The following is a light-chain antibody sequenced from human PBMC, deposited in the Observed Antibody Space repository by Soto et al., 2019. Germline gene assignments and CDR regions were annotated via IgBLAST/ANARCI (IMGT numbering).Light chain of an antibody. J-gene: IGLJ1*01. CDR2: GNS. CDR1: SSNIGAGYD. V-gene: IGLV1-40*01. CDR3: QSYDSSLSGSYV. Sequence: QSVLTQPPSVSGAPGQRVTISCTGSSSNIGAGYDVHWYQQLPGTAPKLLIYGNSNRPSGVPDRFSGSTSGTSASLAITGLQAEDEADYYCQSYDSSLSGSYVFGTGTKLTVL.